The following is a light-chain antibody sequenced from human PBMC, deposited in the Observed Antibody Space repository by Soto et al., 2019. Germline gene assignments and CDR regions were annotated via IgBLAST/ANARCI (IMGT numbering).Light chain of an antibody. CDR3: AAWDDSLNGVG. Sequence: QSVLTQPPSASGTPGQRVTISCSGSSSNIGSNSVNWYQQLPGTAPKLLMYSSNQRPSGVPDRFSGSKSGTLASLAISGLHSGDESGYDCAAWDDSLNGVGFGGGTKRIVL. CDR2: SSN. V-gene: IGLV1-44*01. J-gene: IGLJ2*01. CDR1: SSNIGSNS.